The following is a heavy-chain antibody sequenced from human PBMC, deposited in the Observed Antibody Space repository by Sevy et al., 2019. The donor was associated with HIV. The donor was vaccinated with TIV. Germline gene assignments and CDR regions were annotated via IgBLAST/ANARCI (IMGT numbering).Heavy chain of an antibody. Sequence: GEALKISCKGSGYSFTSYWIGWVRQMPGKGLGWMGIIYPGDSDTRYSPAFQGQVPISADKSFSPAYLQWSIRKASDPAMYYCARRRGDCSGGSCDAFDIWGQGTMVTVSS. CDR3: ARRRGDCSGGSCDAFDI. V-gene: IGHV5-51*01. J-gene: IGHJ3*02. CDR1: GYSFTSYW. CDR2: IYPGDSDT. D-gene: IGHD2-15*01.